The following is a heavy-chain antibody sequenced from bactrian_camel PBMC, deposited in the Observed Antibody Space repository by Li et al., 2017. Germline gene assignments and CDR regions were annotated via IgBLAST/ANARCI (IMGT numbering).Heavy chain of an antibody. V-gene: IGHV3S54*01. Sequence: QVQLVESGGGSVQAGGSLRLSCAVSGGANMKNCMGWFRQAPGQEREGVAAIDTGDGSTYYLNSVEGRFTISHDNAKNTLYLRMNSLKPEDTAIYYCAADHEGTITKCPAPLNSRAYEYWGQGTQVTVS. CDR2: IDTGDGST. CDR1: GGANMKNC. J-gene: IGHJ4*01. D-gene: IGHD3*01. CDR3: AADHEGTITKCPAPLNSRAYEY.